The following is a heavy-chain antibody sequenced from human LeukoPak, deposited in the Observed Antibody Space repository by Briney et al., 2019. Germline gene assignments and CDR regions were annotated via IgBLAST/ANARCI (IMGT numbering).Heavy chain of an antibody. J-gene: IGHJ4*02. Sequence: SETLSLTCTVSGGSISSYYWSWIRQPPGKGLEWIGYIYYSGSTNYNPSLKGRVTISVDTSKNQFSLKLSSVTAADTAVYYFASIKKQQLVLDYWGQGTLVTVSS. V-gene: IGHV4-59*01. CDR1: GGSISSYY. CDR3: ASIKKQQLVLDY. D-gene: IGHD6-13*01. CDR2: IYYSGST.